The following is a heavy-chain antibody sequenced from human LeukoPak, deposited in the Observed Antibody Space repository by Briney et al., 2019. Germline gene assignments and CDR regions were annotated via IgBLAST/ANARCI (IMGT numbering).Heavy chain of an antibody. V-gene: IGHV4-38-2*01. J-gene: IGHJ3*02. Sequence: SETLSLTCAVSGYSVSSGYYWGWPRQPPGKGLDWHRSIYHNGSTHYNPCLKRRVPISVDTHKNQFSLKLSSVTAADTAVYYWARLQRDFWSGAPPDDAFDIWGQGTMVTVSS. D-gene: IGHD3-3*01. CDR3: ARLQRDFWSGAPPDDAFDI. CDR2: IYHNGST. CDR1: GYSVSSGYY.